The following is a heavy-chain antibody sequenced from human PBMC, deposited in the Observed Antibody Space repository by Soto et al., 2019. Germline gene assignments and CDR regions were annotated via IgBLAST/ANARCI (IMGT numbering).Heavy chain of an antibody. J-gene: IGHJ5*02. CDR1: GGSISSSSYY. D-gene: IGHD5-18*01. Sequence: SETLSLTCTVSGGSISSSSYYWGWIRQPPGKGLEWIGSIYYSGSTYYNPSLKSRVTISVDTSKNQFSLKLSSVTAADTAVYYCARGSLWIQPESGYNWFDPWGQGTLVTVS. V-gene: IGHV4-39*01. CDR3: ARGSLWIQPESGYNWFDP. CDR2: IYYSGST.